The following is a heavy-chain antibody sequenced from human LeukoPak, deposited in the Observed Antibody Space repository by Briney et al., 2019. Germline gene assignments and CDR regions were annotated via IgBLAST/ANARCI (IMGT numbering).Heavy chain of an antibody. V-gene: IGHV4-59*01. Sequence: SETLPLTCTVSGGSISSYYWSWIRQPPGKRLEWIGYIISTGTINYNPSLKSRVTISIDTSKNQLSLQLTSVTAADTAVYYCARVTDWNDLDYWGQGTLVTASS. CDR3: ARVTDWNDLDY. CDR1: GGSISSYY. CDR2: IISTGTI. D-gene: IGHD1-1*01. J-gene: IGHJ4*02.